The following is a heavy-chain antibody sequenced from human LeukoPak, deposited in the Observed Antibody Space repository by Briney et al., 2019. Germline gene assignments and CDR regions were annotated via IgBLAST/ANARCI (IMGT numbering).Heavy chain of an antibody. Sequence: GASVKVSCKASGYTFSSYAISWVRQAPGQGLEWMGGIIPIFDTGNYAQKFQGRLTITADESTSTAYMELSSLRSEDTAVYYCARDMGTTVAGISWGQGTLVTVSS. D-gene: IGHD4-23*01. CDR2: IIPIFDTG. CDR1: GYTFSSYA. V-gene: IGHV1-69*13. J-gene: IGHJ4*02. CDR3: ARDMGTTVAGIS.